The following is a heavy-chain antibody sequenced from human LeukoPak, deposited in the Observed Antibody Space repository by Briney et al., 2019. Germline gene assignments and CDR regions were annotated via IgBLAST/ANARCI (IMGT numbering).Heavy chain of an antibody. Sequence: GGSLRLSCAASGFTFSNYAMAWVRQAPGKGLEWVSAISGNGGRTYSADSVQGRFTISRDNSKNTVHLQMDNLRAEDSAMYYCARAHSISWPYAFDSWGQGTLVTVSS. V-gene: IGHV3-23*01. J-gene: IGHJ4*02. CDR3: ARAHSISWPYAFDS. CDR2: ISGNGGRT. D-gene: IGHD6-13*01. CDR1: GFTFSNYA.